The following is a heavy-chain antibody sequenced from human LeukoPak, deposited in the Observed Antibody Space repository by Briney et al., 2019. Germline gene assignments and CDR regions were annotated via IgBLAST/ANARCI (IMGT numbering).Heavy chain of an antibody. V-gene: IGHV3-7*01. CDR3: ARDNRRFGWIGDYFDY. Sequence: GGSLRLSCAASGFTFSNAWMSWVRKAPGKGLDWVANIKQDGSEKYYVDSVKGRFTISRDNAKNSLYLQMNSLRAEDTAVYYCARDNRRFGWIGDYFDYWGQGTLVTVSS. J-gene: IGHJ4*02. CDR1: GFTFSNAW. CDR2: IKQDGSEK. D-gene: IGHD3-10*01.